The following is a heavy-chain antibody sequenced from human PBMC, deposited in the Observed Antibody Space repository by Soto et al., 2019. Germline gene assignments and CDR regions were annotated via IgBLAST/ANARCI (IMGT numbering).Heavy chain of an antibody. CDR3: ARDLVPRYYYYYYGMDV. Sequence: EVQLVESGGGLVKPGGSLRLSCAASGFTFSSYSMNWVRQAPGKGLEWVSSISSSSSYIYYADSVKGRFTISRDNAKNSLYLQMNSLRAEDTAVYYCARDLVPRYYYYYYGMDVWGQGTTVTVSS. D-gene: IGHD6-13*01. J-gene: IGHJ6*02. CDR1: GFTFSSYS. V-gene: IGHV3-21*01. CDR2: ISSSSSYI.